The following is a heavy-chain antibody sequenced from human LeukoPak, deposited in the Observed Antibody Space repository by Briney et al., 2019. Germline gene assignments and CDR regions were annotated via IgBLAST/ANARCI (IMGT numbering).Heavy chain of an antibody. Sequence: SETLSLTRTVSGGSISSGSYYWSWIRQPAGKGLEWIGCIYISGSTNYNPSLKSRVTISVDTSKNQFSLKLSSVTAADTAVYYCARDLRYSSSWYEGNWFDPWGQGTLVTVSS. J-gene: IGHJ5*02. CDR2: IYISGST. D-gene: IGHD6-13*01. CDR3: ARDLRYSSSWYEGNWFDP. CDR1: GGSISSGSYY. V-gene: IGHV4-61*02.